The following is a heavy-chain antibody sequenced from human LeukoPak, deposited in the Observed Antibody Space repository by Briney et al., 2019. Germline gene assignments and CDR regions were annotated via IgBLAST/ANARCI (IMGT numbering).Heavy chain of an antibody. D-gene: IGHD3-10*01. CDR1: GGSISSYY. J-gene: IGHJ4*02. V-gene: IGHV4-59*01. CDR2: IYYSGST. CDR3: ARSYGSGSYRY. Sequence: TSETLSLTCTVSGGSISSYYWSWIRQPPGKGLEWIGYIYYSGSTNYNPSLKSRVTISVDTSKNQFSLKLSSVTAADTAVYYCARSYGSGSYRYWGKGTLVTVSS.